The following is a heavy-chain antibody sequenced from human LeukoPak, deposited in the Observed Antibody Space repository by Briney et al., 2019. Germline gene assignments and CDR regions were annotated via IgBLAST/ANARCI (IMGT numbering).Heavy chain of an antibody. Sequence: ASVKVSCKASGYTFTGYYMHWVRQAPGQRLEWMGWINAGNGNTKYSQKFQGRVTITRDTSASTAYMELSSLRSEDTAVYYCARSTAPGYSYGLYYYYYGMDVWGQGTTVTVSS. J-gene: IGHJ6*02. V-gene: IGHV1-3*01. D-gene: IGHD5-18*01. CDR1: GYTFTGYY. CDR3: ARSTAPGYSYGLYYYYYGMDV. CDR2: INAGNGNT.